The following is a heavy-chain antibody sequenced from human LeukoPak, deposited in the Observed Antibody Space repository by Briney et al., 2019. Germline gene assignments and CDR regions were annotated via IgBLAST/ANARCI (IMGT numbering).Heavy chain of an antibody. Sequence: ASVKVSCKASGYTFTSYAMHWVRQAPGQRLEWMGWINAGNGNTKYPQKFQGRVTITRDTSASTAYMELSSLRSEDTSVYYCARAEVRGVLNYYYYGIDVWGKGTTVTVSS. CDR2: INAGNGNT. V-gene: IGHV1-3*01. CDR3: ARAEVRGVLNYYYYGIDV. CDR1: GYTFTSYA. D-gene: IGHD3-10*01. J-gene: IGHJ6*04.